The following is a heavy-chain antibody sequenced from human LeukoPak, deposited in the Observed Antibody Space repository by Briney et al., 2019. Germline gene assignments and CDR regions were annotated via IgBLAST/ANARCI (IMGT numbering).Heavy chain of an antibody. J-gene: IGHJ4*02. CDR2: IYYSGST. V-gene: IGHV4-39*01. CDR3: ASTTGRYGDYAFGY. Sequence: PSETLSLTCTVSGGSISSSSYYWGWIRQPPGKGLEWIGSIYYSGSTYYNPSLKSRVTISVDTSNNQFSLKLSSVTAADTAVYYCASTTGRYGDYAFGYWGQGTLVTVSS. CDR1: GGSISSSSYY. D-gene: IGHD4-17*01.